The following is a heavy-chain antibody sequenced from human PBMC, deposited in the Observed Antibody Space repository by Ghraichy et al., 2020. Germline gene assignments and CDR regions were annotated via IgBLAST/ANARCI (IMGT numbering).Heavy chain of an antibody. Sequence: GESLNISCAASGFTFSGSAMHWVRQASGKGLEWVGRIRSKANSYATAYAASVKGRFTISRDDSKNTAYLQMNSLKTEDTAVYYCTSWGVTTKRGRDYWGQGTLVTVSS. CDR2: IRSKANSYAT. J-gene: IGHJ4*02. V-gene: IGHV3-73*01. D-gene: IGHD4-11*01. CDR3: TSWGVTTKRGRDY. CDR1: GFTFSGSA.